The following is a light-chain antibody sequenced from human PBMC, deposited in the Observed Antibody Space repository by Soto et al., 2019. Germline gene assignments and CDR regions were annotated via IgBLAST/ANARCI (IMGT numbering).Light chain of an antibody. CDR2: DVS. Sequence: QSVLTQPRSVSASPGQSVTISCTGTSNDVGAYNYVSWYQQRPGRAPKLMIYDVSKRPSGVPDRFSGSKSGNTASLTISGLQAEDEAEYYCCSYAGSYTLYVFGSGTKVTVL. J-gene: IGLJ1*01. CDR1: SNDVGAYNY. CDR3: CSYAGSYTLYV. V-gene: IGLV2-11*01.